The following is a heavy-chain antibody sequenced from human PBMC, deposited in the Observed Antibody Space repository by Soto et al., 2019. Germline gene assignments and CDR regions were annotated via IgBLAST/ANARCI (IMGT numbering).Heavy chain of an antibody. CDR3: ARGATRGFDP. CDR1: GGSISSYY. D-gene: IGHD1-26*01. V-gene: IGHV4-59*01. J-gene: IGHJ5*02. CDR2: IYYSGIT. Sequence: AETLSLTCTVSGGSISSYYWSWIRQPPGKGLEWTGYIYYSGITNYNPSLRGRVTISVDTSKNQFSLKLSSVTAADTAVYHCARGATRGFDPWGQGTLVTVSS.